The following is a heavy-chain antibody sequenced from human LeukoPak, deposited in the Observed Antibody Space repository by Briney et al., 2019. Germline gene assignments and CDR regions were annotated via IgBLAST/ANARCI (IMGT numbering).Heavy chain of an antibody. CDR3: ARDGVYSGYDYYFDY. CDR2: TYYSGST. J-gene: IGHJ4*02. V-gene: IGHV4-59*01. D-gene: IGHD5-12*01. CDR1: GGSISSYY. Sequence: SETLSLTCTVSGGSISSYYWSWIRQPPGKGLEWIGYTYYSGSTNYNPSLKGRVTISVDTSKNQFSLKLSSVTAADTAVYYCARDGVYSGYDYYFDYWGQGTLVTVSS.